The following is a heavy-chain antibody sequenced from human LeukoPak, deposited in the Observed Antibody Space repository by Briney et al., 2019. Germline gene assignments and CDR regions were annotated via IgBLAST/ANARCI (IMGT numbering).Heavy chain of an antibody. D-gene: IGHD5-18*01. J-gene: IGHJ4*02. V-gene: IGHV4-31*03. CDR1: GGSISSGGYY. CDR2: IYYSGST. CDR3: ANRPRGYSYGHFDY. Sequence: NPSQTLSLTCTVSGGSISSGGYYWSWIRQHPGKGLEWIGYIYYSGSTYYNPSLKSRVTISVDTSKNQFSLKLSSVTAADTAVYYCANRPRGYSYGHFDYWGQGTLVTVSS.